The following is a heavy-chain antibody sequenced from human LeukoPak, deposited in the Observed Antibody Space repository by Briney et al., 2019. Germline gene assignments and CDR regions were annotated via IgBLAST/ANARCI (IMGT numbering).Heavy chain of an antibody. D-gene: IGHD1-26*01. V-gene: IGHV1-46*01. CDR1: GYTFTSYY. CDR2: INPSGGST. Sequence: ASVKVSCKASGYTFTSYYMHWVRQAPGQGLEWMGIINPSGGSTSYAQKFQGRVTMTRDMSTSTVYMELSSLRSEDTAVYYCARVAVGATVGGAFDIWGQGTMVTVSS. CDR3: ARVAVGATVGGAFDI. J-gene: IGHJ3*02.